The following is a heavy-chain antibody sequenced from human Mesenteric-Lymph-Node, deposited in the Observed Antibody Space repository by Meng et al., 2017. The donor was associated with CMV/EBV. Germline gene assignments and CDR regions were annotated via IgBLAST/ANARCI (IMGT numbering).Heavy chain of an antibody. CDR3: ARDKAMAYYFDY. D-gene: IGHD5-18*01. V-gene: IGHV1-46*02. CDR1: GYTFNDYF. J-gene: IGHJ4*02. Sequence: ASVKVSCKASGYTFNDYFIHWVRQAPGQGLEWMGIINPSGGSTTYAQKFQGRVTMTRDTSTSTVYMELSSLRSEDTAVYYCARDKAMAYYFDYWGQGTLVTVSS. CDR2: INPSGGST.